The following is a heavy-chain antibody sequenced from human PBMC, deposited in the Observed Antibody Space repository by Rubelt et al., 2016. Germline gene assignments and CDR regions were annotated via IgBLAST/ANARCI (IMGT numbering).Heavy chain of an antibody. Sequence: GFTFSSCHMHWVRQAPGKGLEWVSGLSGSGGSTSYADPVKGRFTISRDNSKNIVYLQMNSLSAEDTAMYYCAKARIYGDYKSYGMDVWGQGTTVTVSS. D-gene: IGHD4-17*01. CDR2: LSGSGGST. J-gene: IGHJ6*02. V-gene: IGHV3-23*01. CDR1: GFTFSSCH. CDR3: AKARIYGDYKSYGMDV.